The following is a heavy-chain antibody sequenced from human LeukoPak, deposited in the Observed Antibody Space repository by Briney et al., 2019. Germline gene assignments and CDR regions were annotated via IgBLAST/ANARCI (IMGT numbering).Heavy chain of an antibody. V-gene: IGHV4-39*01. CDR3: ARVVRPAVTIFGVATRPVYYYMDV. Sequence: SETLSLTCTVSGGSISSTSYFWGWIRQPPGKGLEWIGTIFYSGTTYYNPSLKSRVTISVDPSKNQFSLKLSSVTAADTAVYYCARVVRPAVTIFGVATRPVYYYMDVWGKGTTVTVSS. CDR1: GGSISSTSYF. D-gene: IGHD3-3*01. CDR2: IFYSGTT. J-gene: IGHJ6*03.